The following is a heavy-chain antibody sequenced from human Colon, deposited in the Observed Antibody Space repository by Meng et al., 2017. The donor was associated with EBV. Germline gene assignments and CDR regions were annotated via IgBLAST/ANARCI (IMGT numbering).Heavy chain of an antibody. V-gene: IGHV4-30-4*01. CDR2: IHHSGSA. D-gene: IGHD2-21*01. J-gene: IGHJ4*02. CDR3: ASFDHIPRRNYFDY. CDR1: GGSMSSGNYY. Sequence: QVQLQESGSGLVEPSQTLWLTCTVSGGSMSSGNYYWSWIRQPPGKGLEWIGYIHHSGSAYYNPSLKSRVSISVDTSKNQFSLNLNSMTAADTAVYYCASFDHIPRRNYFDYWGQGTLVTVSS.